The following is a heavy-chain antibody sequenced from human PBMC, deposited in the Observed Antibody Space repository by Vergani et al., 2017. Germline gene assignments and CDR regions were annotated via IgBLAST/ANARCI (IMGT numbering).Heavy chain of an antibody. CDR1: GGTFSRSA. V-gene: IGHV1-69*01. D-gene: IGHD2-15*01. CDR3: ARVAPGRDYFDY. CDR2: IIPIFGTA. J-gene: IGHJ4*02. Sequence: QVQLVQSGAEVKKPGSSVQVSCKASGGTFSRSAISWVRQAPGHGLDWLGGIIPIFGTANYAQKFQGRVTITADESTSTAYMELSSLRSEDTAVYYCARVAPGRDYFDYWGQGTLVTVSS.